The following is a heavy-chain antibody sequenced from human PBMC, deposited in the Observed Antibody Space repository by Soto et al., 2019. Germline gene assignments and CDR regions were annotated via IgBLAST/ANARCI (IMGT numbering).Heavy chain of an antibody. CDR2: INAGNGYT. CDR1: GYTFTSYG. Sequence: GASVKVSCKASGYTFTSYGIHWVRQAPGQRLEWTGWINAGNGYTKYSEKFQGRVTITRDTSASTAYLELSSLRSEDTAVHYCARDPNDSSAYYHHYYYGMDVWGQGTTVTVSS. V-gene: IGHV1-3*01. D-gene: IGHD3-22*01. CDR3: ARDPNDSSAYYHHYYYGMDV. J-gene: IGHJ6*02.